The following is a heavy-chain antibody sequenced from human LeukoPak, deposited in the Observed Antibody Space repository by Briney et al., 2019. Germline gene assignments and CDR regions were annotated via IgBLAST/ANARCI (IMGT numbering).Heavy chain of an antibody. CDR3: ASATYYYDSSGYDDAFDL. J-gene: IGHJ3*01. D-gene: IGHD3-22*01. CDR1: GFTFSSYA. Sequence: GGSLRLSCAASGFTFSSYAMSWVRQAPGKGLEWVSAIGGSGGTTYYADSVKGRFTISRDNSKNTLYLQMNSLRAEDTAVYYCASATYYYDSSGYDDAFDLWGQGTMVTVSS. V-gene: IGHV3-23*01. CDR2: IGGSGGTT.